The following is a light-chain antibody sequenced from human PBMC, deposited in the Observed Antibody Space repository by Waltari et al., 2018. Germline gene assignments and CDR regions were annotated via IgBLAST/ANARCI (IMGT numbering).Light chain of an antibody. CDR3: SSYTSSSTVV. CDR1: SSDVGGYNY. V-gene: IGLV2-14*03. J-gene: IGLJ2*01. Sequence: QSALTQPASVSGSPGQSITISCTGTSSDVGGYNYVSWYQKHPARAPKLMIYDVSNRPSGVSNRFSGSKPGNTASLTISGLQAEDEADYYCSSYTSSSTVVFGGGTKLTVL. CDR2: DVS.